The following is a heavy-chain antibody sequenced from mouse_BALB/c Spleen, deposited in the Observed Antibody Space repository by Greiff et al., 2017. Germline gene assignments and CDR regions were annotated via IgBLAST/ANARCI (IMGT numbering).Heavy chain of an antibody. D-gene: IGHD2-4*01. V-gene: IGHV14-3*02. CDR2: IDPANGNT. J-gene: IGHJ1*01. CDR1: GFNIKDTY. Sequence: EVQVVESGAELVKPGASVKLSCTASGFNIKDTYMHWVKQRPEQGLEWIGRIDPANGNTKYDPKFQGKATITADTSSNTAYLQLSSLTSEDTAVYYCARTRYDYDDWYFDVWGAGTTVTVSS. CDR3: ARTRYDYDDWYFDV.